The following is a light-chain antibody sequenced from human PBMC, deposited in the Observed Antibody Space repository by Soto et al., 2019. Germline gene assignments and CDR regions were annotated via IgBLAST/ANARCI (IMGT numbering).Light chain of an antibody. Sequence: EIVMTQSPATLSVSPRERATVXXRARPSVSSNLAWYQQKPGQAPRPVXYGASTRATGIPARFSGSGSGTEFTLTISSLQSEDFAVYYCQQYNNWPPSTFGQGTRLDIK. CDR1: PSVSSN. CDR3: QQYNNWPPST. J-gene: IGKJ5*01. CDR2: GAS. V-gene: IGKV3-15*01.